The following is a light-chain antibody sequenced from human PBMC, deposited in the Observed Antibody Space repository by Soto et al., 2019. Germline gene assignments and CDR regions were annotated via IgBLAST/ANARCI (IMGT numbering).Light chain of an antibody. CDR1: SGHSSYA. CDR2: LNSDGSH. J-gene: IGLJ2*01. V-gene: IGLV4-69*01. CDR3: QTWGPGIVV. Sequence: QLVLTQSPSASASLGASVKLTCTLSSGHSSYAIAWHQQQPEKGPRYLMKLNSDGSHSKGDGIPDRFSGSSSGAERYLTISSLPVEDEADYYCQTWGPGIVVFGGGTKVTV.